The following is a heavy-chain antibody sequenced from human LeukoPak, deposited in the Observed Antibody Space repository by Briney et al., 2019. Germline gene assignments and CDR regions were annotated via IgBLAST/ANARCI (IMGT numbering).Heavy chain of an antibody. CDR2: INWNGGRT. Sequence: GGSLRLSCAASGFTFDAYAMSWVRQAPGKGLERVSGINWNGGRTGYADSVKGRFTISRDNAKNSLHLQMNSLRAEDTALYYCAREHFRAVGAFYIWGQGRKVSVPS. V-gene: IGHV3-20*04. CDR3: AREHFRAVGAFYI. J-gene: IGHJ3*02. CDR1: GFTFDAYA. D-gene: IGHD3-3*02.